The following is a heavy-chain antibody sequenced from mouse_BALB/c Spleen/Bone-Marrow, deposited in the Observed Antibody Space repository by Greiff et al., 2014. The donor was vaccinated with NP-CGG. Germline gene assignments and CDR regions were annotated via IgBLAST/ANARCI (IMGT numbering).Heavy chain of an antibody. CDR3: ARRDWDAFAY. J-gene: IGHJ3*01. CDR2: ISYSGST. V-gene: IGHV3-2*02. Sequence: VQLQQSGPGLVKPSQSLSLTCTVTDYSITSDYAWNWIRQFPGNKLEWMGYISYSGSTSYNPSLKSRISITRDTSKNQFFLQLNSVTTEDTATYYCARRDWDAFAYWGQGTLVTVSA. D-gene: IGHD4-1*01. CDR1: DYSITSDYA.